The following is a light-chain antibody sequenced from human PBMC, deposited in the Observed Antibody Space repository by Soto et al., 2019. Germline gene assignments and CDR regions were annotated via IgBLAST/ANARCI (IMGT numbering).Light chain of an antibody. J-gene: IGLJ1*01. Sequence: QAVLTQPPSVSGAPGQRVTLSCTGSSSNIGAGYDVHWYQQLPGTAPKPLIYGNSNRPSGVPDRFSGSKSGTSASLAITGLQAEDEADYYCQSYDSSLSVYVFGTGTKVTVL. CDR2: GNS. CDR3: QSYDSSLSVYV. CDR1: SSNIGAGYD. V-gene: IGLV1-40*01.